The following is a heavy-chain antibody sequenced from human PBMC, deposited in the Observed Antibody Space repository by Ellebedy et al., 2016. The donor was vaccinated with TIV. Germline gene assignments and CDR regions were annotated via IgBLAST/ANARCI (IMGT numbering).Heavy chain of an antibody. CDR1: GYTFTSYY. J-gene: IGHJ4*02. Sequence: ASVKVSCXASGYTFTSYYMYWVRQAPGQGLEWMGIINPSGGSTSYAQKFQGRVTMTRDTSTSTVYMELSSLRSEDTAVYYCARDSEDSSGWRAFDYWGQGTLVTVSS. CDR2: INPSGGST. D-gene: IGHD6-19*01. CDR3: ARDSEDSSGWRAFDY. V-gene: IGHV1-46*01.